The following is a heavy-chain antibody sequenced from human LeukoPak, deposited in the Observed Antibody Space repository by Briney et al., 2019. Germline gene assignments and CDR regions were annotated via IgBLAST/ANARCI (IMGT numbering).Heavy chain of an antibody. CDR3: AKDSNYYDSSGYSTDAFDI. Sequence: SGGSLRLSCAASGFTFSSYAMSWVRQAPGKGLEWVSAISGSGGSAYYADSVKGRFTISRDNSKNTLYLQMNSLRAEDTAVYYCAKDSNYYDSSGYSTDAFDIWGQGTMVTVSS. V-gene: IGHV3-23*01. CDR1: GFTFSSYA. D-gene: IGHD3-22*01. J-gene: IGHJ3*02. CDR2: ISGSGGSA.